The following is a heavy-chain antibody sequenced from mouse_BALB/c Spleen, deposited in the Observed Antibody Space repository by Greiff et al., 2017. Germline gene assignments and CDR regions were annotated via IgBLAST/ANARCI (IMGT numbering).Heavy chain of an antibody. CDR2: ISSGGSYT. V-gene: IGHV5-6*02. CDR3: ARGTTVVANYAMDY. CDR1: GFTFSSYG. J-gene: IGHJ4*01. D-gene: IGHD1-1*01. Sequence: DVKLVESGGDLVKPGGSLKLSCAASGFTFSSYGMSWVRQTPDKRLEWVATISSGGSYTYYPDSVKGRFTISRDNAKNTLYLQMSSLKSEDTAMYYCARGTTVVANYAMDYWGQGTSVTVSS.